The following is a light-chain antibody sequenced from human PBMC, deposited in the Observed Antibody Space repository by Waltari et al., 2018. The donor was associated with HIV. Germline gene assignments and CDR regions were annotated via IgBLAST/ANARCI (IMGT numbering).Light chain of an antibody. V-gene: IGLV2-14*03. CDR3: TSQTDRGTFV. CDR2: HVR. Sequence: QSALTQPASVSGSPGQSVTISCTGTSSDVGAYNDASWYQHHPDKVTTLMIYHVRNRPSGFSDHFSGSESGNTASLIISGLQAEDEADYYCTSQTDRGTFVFGPGTKVTVL. CDR1: SSDVGAYND. J-gene: IGLJ1*01.